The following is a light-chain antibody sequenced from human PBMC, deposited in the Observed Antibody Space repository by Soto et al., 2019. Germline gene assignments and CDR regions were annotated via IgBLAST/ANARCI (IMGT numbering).Light chain of an antibody. J-gene: IGKJ1*01. CDR2: HAS. CDR3: QQYNNSPWT. CDR1: QSISSW. V-gene: IGKV1-5*01. Sequence: DIQMTQSPSTLSASVGDRDTITCRASQSISSWLAWYQQKPGEAPKLLLYHASTLESGVPSRFSGSGSGTEFTLTVSRLQPEDFGSYYCQQYNNSPWTFGQGTKVEIK.